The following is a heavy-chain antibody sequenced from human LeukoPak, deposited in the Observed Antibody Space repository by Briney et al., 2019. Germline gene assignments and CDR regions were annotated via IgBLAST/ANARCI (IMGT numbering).Heavy chain of an antibody. CDR3: ARRGGVAGALDY. CDR1: GGSISSYY. D-gene: IGHD6-19*01. CDR2: IYYSGST. V-gene: IGHV4-59*08. Sequence: PSETLSLTCTASGGSISSYYWSWIRQPPGKGLEWIGCIYYSGSTNYNPSLKSRVTISVDTSKNQFSLKLSSVTAADTAVYYCARRGGVAGALDYWGQGTLVTVSS. J-gene: IGHJ4*02.